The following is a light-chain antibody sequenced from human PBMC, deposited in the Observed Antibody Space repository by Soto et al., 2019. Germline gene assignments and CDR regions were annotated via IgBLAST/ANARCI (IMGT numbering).Light chain of an antibody. CDR1: QSISSW. J-gene: IGKJ1*01. Sequence: DIQMTQSPSTLSASVGDRVTITCRASQSISSWLAWYQQQPGKAPKLLIYKASSIESAVPSRFSGSGSGTEFPLTISSLQPDEFATYDCQAYNSYSTFGQGTKVDIK. CDR2: KAS. V-gene: IGKV1-5*03. CDR3: QAYNSYST.